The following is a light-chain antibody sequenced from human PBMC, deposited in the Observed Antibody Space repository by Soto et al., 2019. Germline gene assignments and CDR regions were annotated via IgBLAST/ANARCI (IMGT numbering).Light chain of an antibody. CDR1: QSVSSSY. Sequence: EIVLTQSPCTLSLSPGDRATLSCRASQSVSSSYLAWYQQKPGQAPGLLIYGASNRATGIPARFSGSGSGTDFTLTISSLEPEDFAIHYCQQRSNRHRITCGQGTRLEIK. J-gene: IGKJ5*01. CDR2: GAS. V-gene: IGKV3D-20*02. CDR3: QQRSNRHRIT.